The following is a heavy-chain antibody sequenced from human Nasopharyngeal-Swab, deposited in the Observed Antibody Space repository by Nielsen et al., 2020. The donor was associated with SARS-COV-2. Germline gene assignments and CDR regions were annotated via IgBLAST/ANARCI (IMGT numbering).Heavy chain of an antibody. V-gene: IGHV4-31*02. CDR2: IYYSGST. J-gene: IGHJ4*02. CDR3: ARVVTAIGIDY. D-gene: IGHD2-21*02. Sequence: SCTVSGGSISSGGYYWSWIRQHPGKGLEWIGYIYYSGSTYYNPSLKSRVTISVDTSKNQFSLKLSSVTAADTAVYYCARVVTAIGIDYWGQGTLVTVSS. CDR1: GGSISSGGYY.